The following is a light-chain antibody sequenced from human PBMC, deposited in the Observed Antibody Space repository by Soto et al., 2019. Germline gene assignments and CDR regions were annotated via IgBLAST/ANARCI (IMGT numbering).Light chain of an antibody. CDR3: QEYSDSSWT. V-gene: IGKV1-5*01. CDR2: DAS. Sequence: DIQMTQSPSTLSASVGDRVTITCRASQSISSWLAWYQQKPGKAPKLLIYDASSLESGVPSRFSGSGSGTEFTLTISSLQPDDFATYYCQEYSDSSWTFGQGTKVEIK. J-gene: IGKJ1*01. CDR1: QSISSW.